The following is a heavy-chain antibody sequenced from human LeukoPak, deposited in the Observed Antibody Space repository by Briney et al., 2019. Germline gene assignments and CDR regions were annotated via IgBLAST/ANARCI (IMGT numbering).Heavy chain of an antibody. CDR2: ISYDGSNK. D-gene: IGHD6-19*01. V-gene: IGHV3-30*18. CDR3: ANSAGYSSGWYFGY. CDR1: GFTFSSYG. J-gene: IGHJ4*02. Sequence: GGALRLSCAASGFTFSSYGMHWVRQAPGKGLEWVAVISYDGSNKYYADSVKGRFTISRDNSKNTLYLQMNSLSAEDTAVYYCANSAGYSSGWYFGYWGQGTLVTVSS.